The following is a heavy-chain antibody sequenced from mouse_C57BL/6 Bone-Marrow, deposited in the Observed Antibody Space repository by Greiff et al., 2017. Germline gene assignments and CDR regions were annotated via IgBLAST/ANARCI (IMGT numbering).Heavy chain of an antibody. D-gene: IGHD1-1*01. Sequence: DVKLVESGGGLVKPGGSLKLSCAASGFTFSSYAMSWVRQTPEKRLEWVATISDGGSYTYYPDNVKGRFTISRDNAKNNLYLQMSHRKSEDTAMYYGARGGGFITTVVGGAYWGQGTLVTVSA. J-gene: IGHJ3*01. CDR3: ARGGGFITTVVGGAY. CDR2: ISDGGSYT. V-gene: IGHV5-4*03. CDR1: GFTFSSYA.